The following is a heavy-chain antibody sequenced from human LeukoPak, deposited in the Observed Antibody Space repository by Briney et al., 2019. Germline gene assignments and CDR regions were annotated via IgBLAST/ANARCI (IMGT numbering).Heavy chain of an antibody. CDR2: ISGSGGST. CDR1: GFTFSSYG. D-gene: IGHD1-26*01. CDR3: ARGLREYFDY. Sequence: GGTLRLSCAASGFTFSSYGMSWVRQAPGKGLEWVSAISGSGGSTYYADSVKGRFTISRDNSKNTLYLQMNSLRAEDTAVYYCARGLREYFDYWGQGTLVTVSS. J-gene: IGHJ4*02. V-gene: IGHV3-23*01.